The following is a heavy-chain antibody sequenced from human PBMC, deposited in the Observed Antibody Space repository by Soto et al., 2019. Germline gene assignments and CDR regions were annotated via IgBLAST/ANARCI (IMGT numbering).Heavy chain of an antibody. V-gene: IGHV3-23*01. J-gene: IGHJ4*02. Sequence: GGSLRLSCAASGFTFNNNAMSWVRQSPGKGLEWVSTISGSGGSTFYSDSVKGRFTISRDISKATLYLQMNSLRAEDTAVYYCATHHNYLWGSSRFYYFDYWGLGTLVTVSS. CDR3: ATHHNYLWGSSRFYYFDY. CDR1: GFTFNNNA. D-gene: IGHD3-16*02. CDR2: ISGSGGST.